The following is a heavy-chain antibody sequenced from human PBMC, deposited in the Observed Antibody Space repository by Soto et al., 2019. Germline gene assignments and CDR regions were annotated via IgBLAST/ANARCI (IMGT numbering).Heavy chain of an antibody. J-gene: IGHJ3*02. Sequence: QVQLQESGPGLVKPSQTLSLTCTVSGGSISSGGYYWSCIRQHPGKGLEWLGYIYYSGSTYYNPSLKSRVTISVDTSKNQFTLKLRSVTAADTAVYYCARDTYYYDSSGYYNAFDIWGQGTMFTVSS. V-gene: IGHV4-31*03. CDR1: GGSISSGGYY. D-gene: IGHD3-22*01. CDR3: ARDTYYYDSSGYYNAFDI. CDR2: IYYSGST.